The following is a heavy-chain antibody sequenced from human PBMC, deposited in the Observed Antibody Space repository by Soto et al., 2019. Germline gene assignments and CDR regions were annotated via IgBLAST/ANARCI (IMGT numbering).Heavy chain of an antibody. Sequence: SETLSLTCVVSGGSLSSYYWSWIRQPPGKGLEWIGYIYYSGSTNYNPSLKSRVTISVDTSKNQFSLKLSSVTAADTAVYYCARSDGRYWGQGTLVTVSS. CDR3: ARSDGRY. CDR2: IYYSGST. J-gene: IGHJ4*02. V-gene: IGHV4-59*01. CDR1: GGSLSSYY.